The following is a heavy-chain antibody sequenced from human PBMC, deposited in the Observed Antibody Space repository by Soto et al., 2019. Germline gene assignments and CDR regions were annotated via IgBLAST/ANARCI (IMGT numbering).Heavy chain of an antibody. CDR1: GYTFTSYA. CDR3: ARERVSAFDI. J-gene: IGHJ3*02. D-gene: IGHD3-22*01. V-gene: IGHV1-8*02. CDR2: INPNSGNT. Sequence: ASVKVSCKASGYTFTSYAMHWVRQAPGQRLEWMGWINPNSGNTGYSQKFQGRVTMTRNTSISTAYMELSSLRSEDTAVYYCARERVSAFDIWGQGTMVTVSS.